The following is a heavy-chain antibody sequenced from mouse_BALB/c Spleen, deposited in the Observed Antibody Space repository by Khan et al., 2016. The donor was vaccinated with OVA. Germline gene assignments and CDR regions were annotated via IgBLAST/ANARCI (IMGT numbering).Heavy chain of an antibody. Sequence: QVQLKQSGPGLVAPSQSLSITCTVAGFSLTSYGVHWVRQPPGKGLEWLGVIWAGGSTNYNSALMSRLIISKDNSKSQVLLKMNSLQTDDTAMYSCARGQYGNSAWFANWGQGTLVTVSA. CDR2: IWAGGST. V-gene: IGHV2-9*02. CDR1: GFSLTSYG. D-gene: IGHD2-1*01. CDR3: ARGQYGNSAWFAN. J-gene: IGHJ3*01.